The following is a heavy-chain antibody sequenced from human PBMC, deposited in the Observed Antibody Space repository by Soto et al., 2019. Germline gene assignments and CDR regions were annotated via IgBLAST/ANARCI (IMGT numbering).Heavy chain of an antibody. CDR2: ISSNGGST. V-gene: IGHV3-64D*08. CDR3: VISPILSSYYFDY. J-gene: IGHJ4*02. D-gene: IGHD2-2*01. CDR1: GFTFSSYA. Sequence: PGGSLRLSCSASGFTFSSYAMHWVRQAPGKGLEYVSAISSNGGSTYYTDSVKGRFTISRDNSKNTLYLQMSSLRAEDTAVYYCVISPILSSYYFDYWGQGTLVTVSS.